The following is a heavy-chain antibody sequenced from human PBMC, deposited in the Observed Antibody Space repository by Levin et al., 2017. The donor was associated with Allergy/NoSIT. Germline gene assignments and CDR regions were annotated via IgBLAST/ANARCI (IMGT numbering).Heavy chain of an antibody. Sequence: ASVKVSCKASGYTFTDYYIHWVRQAPGQGLEWMGWVSPKSGGTSYAQRFQGRVTMTTDTSISTSYMELTRLTSDDTAVYYCARVEGMAAANRDWGQGTLVTVSS. CDR3: ARVEGMAAANRD. D-gene: IGHD6-13*01. J-gene: IGHJ4*02. V-gene: IGHV1-2*02. CDR2: VSPKSGGT. CDR1: GYTFTDYY.